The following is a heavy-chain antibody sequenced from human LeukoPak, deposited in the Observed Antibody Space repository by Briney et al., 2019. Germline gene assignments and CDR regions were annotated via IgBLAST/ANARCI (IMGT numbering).Heavy chain of an antibody. CDR1: GGTYSSYA. J-gene: IGHJ3*02. Sequence: SVTVSCKASGGTYSSYAISWVRQAPGQGLEWMGGIIPIFGTANHAQKFQGRVTITTDESTSTAYMELSSLRSEDTAVYYCARDRSVGTDAFDIWGQGTMVTVSS. V-gene: IGHV1-69*05. D-gene: IGHD2-15*01. CDR2: IIPIFGTA. CDR3: ARDRSVGTDAFDI.